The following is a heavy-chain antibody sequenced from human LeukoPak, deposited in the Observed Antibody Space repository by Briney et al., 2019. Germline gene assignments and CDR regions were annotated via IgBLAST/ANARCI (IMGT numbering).Heavy chain of an antibody. J-gene: IGHJ4*02. CDR3: ARHSAVAGTGY. CDR1: GGSISSGDYY. V-gene: IGHV4-39*01. Sequence: PSETLSLTCTVSGGSISSGDYYWGWIRQPPGKGLEWIGSIYYSGSTYYNPSLKSRVTISVDTSKNQFSLKLSSVTAADTAVYYCARHSAVAGTGYWGQGTLVTVSS. D-gene: IGHD6-19*01. CDR2: IYYSGST.